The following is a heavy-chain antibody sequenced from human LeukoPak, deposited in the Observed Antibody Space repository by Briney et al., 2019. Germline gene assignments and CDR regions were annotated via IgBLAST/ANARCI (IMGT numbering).Heavy chain of an antibody. CDR2: INHSGST. Sequence: PSETLSLTCAVYGGSFSGYYWSWIRQPPGKGLEWIGEINHSGSTNYNPSLKSRVTISVDTSKNQFSLKLSSVTAADTAVYYCARGPYDILTGYSRDDAFDIWGQETMVTVSS. CDR1: GGSFSGYY. J-gene: IGHJ3*02. CDR3: ARGPYDILTGYSRDDAFDI. V-gene: IGHV4-34*01. D-gene: IGHD3-9*01.